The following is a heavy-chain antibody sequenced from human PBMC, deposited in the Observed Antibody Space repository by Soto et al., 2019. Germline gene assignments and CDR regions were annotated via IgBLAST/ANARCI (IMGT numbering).Heavy chain of an antibody. D-gene: IGHD6-19*01. J-gene: IGHJ3*02. V-gene: IGHV4-59*01. Sequence: PSETLSLTCTVSGDCISSYYWSWIRQPPGKGLEWIGYIYYSGSTNYNPSLKSRVTISVDTSKNQFSLKLSSVTAADTAVYYCARVKYSSGWDDHAFDIWGQGTMVTVSS. CDR3: ARVKYSSGWDDHAFDI. CDR1: GDCISSYY. CDR2: IYYSGST.